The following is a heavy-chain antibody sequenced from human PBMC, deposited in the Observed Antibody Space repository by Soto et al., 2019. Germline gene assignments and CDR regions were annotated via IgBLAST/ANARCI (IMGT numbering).Heavy chain of an antibody. CDR3: AREDSRAEDVGDNWFAP. CDR1: GGTFSSYA. J-gene: IGHJ5*02. CDR2: IIPIFGTA. D-gene: IGHD6-13*01. Sequence: QVQLVQSGAEVKKPGSSVKVSCHASGGTFSSYAISWVRQAPGQGLEWMGGIIPIFGTATYAQKFQGRVTITADESTSTAYMELSSLRSEDTAVYYCAREDSRAEDVGDNWFAPWGQGTLVTVSS. V-gene: IGHV1-69*01.